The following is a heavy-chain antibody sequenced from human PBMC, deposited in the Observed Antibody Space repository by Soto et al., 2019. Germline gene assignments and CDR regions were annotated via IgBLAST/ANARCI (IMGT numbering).Heavy chain of an antibody. D-gene: IGHD4-17*01. CDR2: ISGSGGSA. Sequence: GGSLRLSCAASGFTFSSYAMSWVRQAPGKGLEWVSAISGSGGSAYYADSVKGRFTISRDNSKNTLYLQMNSLRAEDTAVHYCAKDLTTVTTRTGMDVWGQGATVTVSS. J-gene: IGHJ6*02. V-gene: IGHV3-23*01. CDR3: AKDLTTVTTRTGMDV. CDR1: GFTFSSYA.